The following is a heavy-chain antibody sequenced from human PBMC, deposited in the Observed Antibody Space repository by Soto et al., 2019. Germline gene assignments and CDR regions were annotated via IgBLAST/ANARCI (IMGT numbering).Heavy chain of an antibody. CDR1: GFTFSSYA. Sequence: EVQLLESGGGLVQPGGSLRLSCAASGFTFSSYAMIWVRQAPGKGLEWVSAISGSGGSTYYADSVKGRFTISRDNSKNTLYLQMNSLRAEDTAVYYCAKCPSLLPHAFDIWGQGTMVTVSS. V-gene: IGHV3-23*01. CDR2: ISGSGGST. J-gene: IGHJ3*02. D-gene: IGHD3-22*01. CDR3: AKCPSLLPHAFDI.